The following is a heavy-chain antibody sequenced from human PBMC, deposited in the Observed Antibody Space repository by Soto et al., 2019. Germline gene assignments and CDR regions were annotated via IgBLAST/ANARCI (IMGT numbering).Heavy chain of an antibody. CDR2: IHRNGGST. Sequence: EVQLVESGGGVVRPGGSLRLACAVSGFSFDEYGMSWVRQVPGKGPEWVAGIHRNGGSTGCADSVKGRFTISRDDAKNSLYLQMNSLRAEDTAFYYCARDHRWGYEYGDYGDSWGHGTLVTVSS. CDR1: GFSFDEYG. J-gene: IGHJ5*01. V-gene: IGHV3-20*04. D-gene: IGHD4-17*01. CDR3: ARDHRWGYEYGDYGDS.